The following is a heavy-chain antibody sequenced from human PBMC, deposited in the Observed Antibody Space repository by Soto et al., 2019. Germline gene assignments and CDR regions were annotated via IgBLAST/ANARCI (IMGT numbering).Heavy chain of an antibody. V-gene: IGHV1-69*08. J-gene: IGHJ4*02. CDR1: GGTFSSYT. Sequence: QVQLVQSGAEVKKPGSSVKVSCKASGGTFSSYTISWVRQAPGQGLEWMGRIIPILGIANYAQKFQGRVTITADKSTSTAYMELSSLRSEDTAVYYCARDPGDGSGISKGYWGQGTLVTVSS. D-gene: IGHD3-10*01. CDR3: ARDPGDGSGISKGY. CDR2: IIPILGIA.